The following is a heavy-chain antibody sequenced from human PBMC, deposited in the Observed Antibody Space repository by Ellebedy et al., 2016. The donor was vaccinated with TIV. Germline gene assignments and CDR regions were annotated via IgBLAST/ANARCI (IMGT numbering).Heavy chain of an antibody. Sequence: GGSLRLXXAASGFTINNYVIHWVRQAPGKGLEWVAVMSYDGATKFYADFVKGRFTISADNSKNTVSLQMNSLKAEDTAVYYCARGEGPYYYGVDVWGQGTTVTVSS. CDR3: ARGEGPYYYGVDV. J-gene: IGHJ6*02. V-gene: IGHV3-30*14. CDR2: MSYDGATK. CDR1: GFTINNYV.